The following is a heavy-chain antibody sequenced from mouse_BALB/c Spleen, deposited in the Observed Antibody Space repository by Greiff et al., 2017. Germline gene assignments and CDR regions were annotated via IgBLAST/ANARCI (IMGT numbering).Heavy chain of an antibody. D-gene: IGHD1-1*01. CDR1: GFSLTSYG. CDR3: AREDYYGGSYEGFAY. CDR2: IWAGGST. J-gene: IGHJ3*01. V-gene: IGHV2-9*02. Sequence: VMLVESGPGLVAPSQSLSITCTVSGFSLTSYGVHWVRQPPGKGLEWLGVIWAGGSTNYNSALMSRLSISKDNSTSQVFLKMNSLQTDDTAMYYCAREDYYGGSYEGFAYWGQGTLVTVSA.